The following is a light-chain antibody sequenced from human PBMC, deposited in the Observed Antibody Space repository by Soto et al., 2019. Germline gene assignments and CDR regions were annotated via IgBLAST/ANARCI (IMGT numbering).Light chain of an antibody. Sequence: QSVLTQPASVSGSPGQSITISCTGTSSDVGSYNLVSWYQQHPGKAPKLIIYEVSERPSGVSHRFSGSKTGNTASLTISGLHDEDEADYYCCSYATPRLFGGGTKVTVL. V-gene: IGLV2-23*02. CDR2: EVS. J-gene: IGLJ2*01. CDR3: CSYATPRL. CDR1: SSDVGSYNL.